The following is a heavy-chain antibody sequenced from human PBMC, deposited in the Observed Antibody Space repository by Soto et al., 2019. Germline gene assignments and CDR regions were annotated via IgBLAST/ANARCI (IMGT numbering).Heavy chain of an antibody. CDR1: GFTFSSYW. CDR3: ARDGSGYAVAFDY. CDR2: IKQDGSEK. J-gene: IGHJ4*02. V-gene: IGHV3-7*01. D-gene: IGHD5-12*01. Sequence: PGGSLRLSCAASGFTFSSYWMSWVRQAPGKGLEWVANIKQDGSEKYYVDSVKGRFTISRDNAKNSLYLQMNSLRAEDTAVYYCARDGSGYAVAFDYWGQGTLVTVSS.